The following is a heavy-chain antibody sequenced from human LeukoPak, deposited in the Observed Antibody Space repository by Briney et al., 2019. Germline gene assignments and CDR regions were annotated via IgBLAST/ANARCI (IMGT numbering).Heavy chain of an antibody. Sequence: LPGGSLRLSCTASGFTFGDYAMSWFRQAPGKGLEWVGFIRSKAYGGTTEYAASVKGRFTISRDDSKSIAYLQMNSLKTEDTAVYYCTINPGGYNYGHAERTWGQGTLVTVSS. D-gene: IGHD5-18*01. V-gene: IGHV3-49*03. CDR1: GFTFGDYA. CDR2: IRSKAYGGTT. CDR3: TINPGGYNYGHAERT. J-gene: IGHJ5*02.